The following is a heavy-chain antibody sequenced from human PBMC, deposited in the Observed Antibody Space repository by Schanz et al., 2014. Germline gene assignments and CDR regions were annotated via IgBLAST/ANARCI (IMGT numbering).Heavy chain of an antibody. V-gene: IGHV3-23*04. CDR1: GFTFSTHA. D-gene: IGHD4-17*01. CDR2: FDAHDGRA. CDR3: ARKMKLGVYGGKGHDSLDI. J-gene: IGHJ3*02. Sequence: EVQLVESGGGLVKPGGSLRLSCAASGFTFSTHAMSWVRQAPGKGLEWVSGFDAHDGRAYYADSAKGRFTISRDNAKNTLYLQMNTLRAEDTAVYYCARKMKLGVYGGKGHDSLDIWGQGTMVTVSS.